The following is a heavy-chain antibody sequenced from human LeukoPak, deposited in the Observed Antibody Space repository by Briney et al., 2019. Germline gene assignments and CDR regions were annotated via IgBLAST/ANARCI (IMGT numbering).Heavy chain of an antibody. V-gene: IGHV1-2*02. Sequence: ASVKVSCKPSGYTFTGYCLNWVRQAPGQGLEWMGWINPNSGRTKFTQKIQDRVTMTRDTSISTAYMELSRLRSEDTAVYYCARGGITMVRGAEDYWGQGTLVTVSS. CDR3: ARGGITMVRGAEDY. J-gene: IGHJ4*02. CDR1: GYTFTGYC. D-gene: IGHD3-10*01. CDR2: INPNSGRT.